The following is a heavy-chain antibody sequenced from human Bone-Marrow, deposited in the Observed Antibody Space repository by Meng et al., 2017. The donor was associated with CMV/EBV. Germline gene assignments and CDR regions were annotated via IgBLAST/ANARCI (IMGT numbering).Heavy chain of an antibody. CDR2: ISYDGSNK. CDR3: AKGQQQLGKNEFDY. D-gene: IGHD6-13*01. V-gene: IGHV3-30*04. CDR1: GFTFSSYA. Sequence: GGSLRLSCAASGFTFSSYAMHWVRQAPGKGLEWVAVISYDGSNKYYADSVKGRFTISRDNSKNTLYLQMNSLRAEDTALYYCAKGQQQLGKNEFDYWGQGTLVTVSS. J-gene: IGHJ4*02.